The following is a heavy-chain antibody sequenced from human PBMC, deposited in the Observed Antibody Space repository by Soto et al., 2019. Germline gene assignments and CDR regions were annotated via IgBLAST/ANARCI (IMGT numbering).Heavy chain of an antibody. D-gene: IGHD3-9*01. CDR2: IYYSGST. CDR3: SRALILTGYYIHDAFDI. J-gene: IGHJ3*02. Sequence: SETLSLTCTVSGGSISSYYWIWIRQPPGKGLEWIGYIYYSGSTNYTPSLKSRVTISVDTSKNQFSLKLSSVTAADTAVYYCSRALILTGYYIHDAFDIWVQGTMVT. CDR1: GGSISSYY. V-gene: IGHV4-59*01.